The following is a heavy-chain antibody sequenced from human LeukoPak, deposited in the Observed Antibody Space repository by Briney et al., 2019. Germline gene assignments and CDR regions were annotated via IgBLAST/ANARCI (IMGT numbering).Heavy chain of an antibody. CDR2: ISYSGST. CDR3: ARDPAPYYYDGSGYYFDN. Sequence: SETLSLTCTVSGGSISSSFYYWGWIRQPPGKGLEWIGSISYSGSTYYNPSLKSRVTISLDTSKNQFSLKLSSVAAADTAVYFCARDPAPYYYDGSGYYFDNWGQGTLVTVSS. V-gene: IGHV4-39*07. D-gene: IGHD3-22*01. J-gene: IGHJ4*02. CDR1: GGSISSSFYY.